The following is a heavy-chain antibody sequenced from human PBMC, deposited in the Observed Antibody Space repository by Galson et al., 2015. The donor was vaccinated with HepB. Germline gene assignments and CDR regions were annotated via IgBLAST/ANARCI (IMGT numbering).Heavy chain of an antibody. CDR3: TRSQPRGRDNDY. J-gene: IGHJ4*02. Sequence: ETLSLTCAVYGGSFSGYYWSWIRQPPGKGLEWIGEINHSGSTNYNPSLKSRVTISVDTSKNQFSLKLSSVTAADTAVYYCTRSQPRGRDNDYWGQGTLVTVSS. CDR1: GGSFSGYY. CDR2: INHSGST. D-gene: IGHD2-2*01. V-gene: IGHV4-34*01.